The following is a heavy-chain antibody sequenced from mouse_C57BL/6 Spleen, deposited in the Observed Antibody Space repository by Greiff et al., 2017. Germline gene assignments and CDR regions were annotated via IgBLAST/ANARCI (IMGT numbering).Heavy chain of an antibody. V-gene: IGHV1-69*01. D-gene: IGHD2-3*01. CDR3: ARSYDGYCGGFAY. CDR2: IDPSDSYT. CDR1: GYTFTSYW. Sequence: QVQLQQPGAELVMPGASVKLSCKASGYTFTSYWMHWVKQRPGQGLEWIGEIDPSDSYTNYNQKFKGKSTLTVDKSSSTAYMQLSSLTSEDSAVYYCARSYDGYCGGFAYWGQGTLVTVSA. J-gene: IGHJ3*01.